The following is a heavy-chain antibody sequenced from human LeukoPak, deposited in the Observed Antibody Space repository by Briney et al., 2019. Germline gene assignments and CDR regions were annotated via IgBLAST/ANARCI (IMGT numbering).Heavy chain of an antibody. CDR3: AGGGYYYDSSGPYNWFDP. CDR1: GYTFTGYY. D-gene: IGHD3-22*01. V-gene: IGHV1-2*02. CDR2: INPNSGGT. Sequence: ASVKVSCKASGYTFTGYYMHWVRQAPGQGLEWMGWINPNSGGTNYAQKFQGRVTMTRDTSIGTAYMELSRLRSDDTAVYYCAGGGYYYDSSGPYNWFDPWGQGTLVTVSS. J-gene: IGHJ5*02.